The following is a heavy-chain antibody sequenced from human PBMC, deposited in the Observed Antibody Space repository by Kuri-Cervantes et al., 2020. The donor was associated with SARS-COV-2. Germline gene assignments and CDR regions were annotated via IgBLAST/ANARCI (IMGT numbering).Heavy chain of an antibody. CDR1: GFTFSSYG. V-gene: IGHV3-30*02. D-gene: IGHD6-13*01. Sequence: GESLKISCAASGFTFSSYGMHWVRQAPGKGLEWVAFRRYDGSNKYYADSVKGRFTISRDNSKNTLYLQMNSLRAEDTAVYYCAREGLAAAAIFDYWGQGTLVTVSS. J-gene: IGHJ4*02. CDR3: AREGLAAAAIFDY. CDR2: RRYDGSNK.